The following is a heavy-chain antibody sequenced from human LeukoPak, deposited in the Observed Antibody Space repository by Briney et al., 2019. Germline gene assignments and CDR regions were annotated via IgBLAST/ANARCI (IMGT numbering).Heavy chain of an antibody. D-gene: IGHD6-6*01. CDR3: AREGDSSSSDY. CDR1: GFTFSSYA. CDR2: IYSGGST. Sequence: GGSLRLSCAASGFTFSSYAMSWVRQAPGKGLEWVSVIYSGGSTYYADSVKGRFTISRDNSKNTLYLQMDSLRAEDTAVYYCAREGDSSSSDYWGQGTLVTVSS. J-gene: IGHJ4*02. V-gene: IGHV3-53*01.